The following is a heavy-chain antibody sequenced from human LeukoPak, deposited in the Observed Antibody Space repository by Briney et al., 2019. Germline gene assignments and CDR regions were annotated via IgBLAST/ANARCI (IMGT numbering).Heavy chain of an antibody. CDR1: GGTFSSYA. V-gene: IGHV1-46*01. CDR3: ARDRLQYSSSSGEVFDY. J-gene: IGHJ4*02. CDR2: INPSGGST. Sequence: ASVKVSCKASGGTFSSYAISWVRQAPGQGLEWMGIINPSGGSTSYAQKFQGRVTMTRDTSTSTVYMELSSLRSEDTAVYYCARDRLQYSSSSGEVFDYWGQGTLVTVSS. D-gene: IGHD6-6*01.